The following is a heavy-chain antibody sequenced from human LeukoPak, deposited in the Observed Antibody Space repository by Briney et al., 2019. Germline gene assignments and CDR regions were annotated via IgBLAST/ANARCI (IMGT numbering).Heavy chain of an antibody. Sequence: GSLRLSCAASGFTFSSYSMNWVRQAPGKGLEWVSYISSSSSTIYYADSVKGRSTISRDNAKNSLYLQMNSLRDEDTAVYYCARGPWFGELLNNWFDPWGQGTLVTVSS. D-gene: IGHD3-10*01. J-gene: IGHJ5*02. V-gene: IGHV3-48*02. CDR2: ISSSSSTI. CDR1: GFTFSSYS. CDR3: ARGPWFGELLNNWFDP.